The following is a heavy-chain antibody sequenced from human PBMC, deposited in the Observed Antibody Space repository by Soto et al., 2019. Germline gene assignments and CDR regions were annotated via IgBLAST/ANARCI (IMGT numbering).Heavy chain of an antibody. D-gene: IGHD2-8*01. CDR2: IYYSGST. CDR3: ARGTLMVYAFDY. Sequence: PSETLSLTCTVSGGSISSGGYYWSWIRQHPGKCLEWIGYIYYSGSTYYNPSLKSRVTISVDTSKNQFSLKLSSVTAADTAVYYCARGTLMVYAFDYWGQGTLVTVSS. CDR1: GGSISSGGYY. V-gene: IGHV4-31*03. J-gene: IGHJ4*02.